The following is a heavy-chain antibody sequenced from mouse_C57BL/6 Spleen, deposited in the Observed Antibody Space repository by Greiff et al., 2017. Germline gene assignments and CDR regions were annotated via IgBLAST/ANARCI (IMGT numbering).Heavy chain of an antibody. V-gene: IGHV5-17*01. Sequence: EVQVVESGGGLVKPGGSLKLSCAASGFTFSDYGMHWVRQAPEKGLEWVAYISSGSSTISYADTVKGRFTISSDNAKNTLFLQMTSLRTEDAAMYYCARIYGCFLDYWGQGTTRTVSS. CDR1: GFTFSDYG. CDR2: ISSGSSTI. J-gene: IGHJ2*01. CDR3: ARIYGCFLDY. D-gene: IGHD2-2*01.